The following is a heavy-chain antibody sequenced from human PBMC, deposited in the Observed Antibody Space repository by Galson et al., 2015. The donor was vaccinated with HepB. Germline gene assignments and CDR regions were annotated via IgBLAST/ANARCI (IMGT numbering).Heavy chain of an antibody. CDR1: GFTVSSNY. CDR2: IYSGGST. D-gene: IGHD6-13*01. CDR3: ARHGIAAAGWIDY. Sequence: SLRLSCAASGFTVSSNYMSWVRQAPGKGLEWVSVIYSGGSTYYADSVKGRFTISRHNSKNTLYLQMNSLRAEDTAVYYCARHGIAAAGWIDYWGQGTLVTVSP. V-gene: IGHV3-53*04. J-gene: IGHJ4*02.